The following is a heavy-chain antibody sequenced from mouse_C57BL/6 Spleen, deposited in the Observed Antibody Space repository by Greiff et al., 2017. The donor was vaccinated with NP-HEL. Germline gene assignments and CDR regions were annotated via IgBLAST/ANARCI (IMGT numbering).Heavy chain of an antibody. Sequence: EVQGVESGGGLVKPGGSLKLSCAASGFTFSDYGMHWVRQAPEKGLEWVAYISSGSSTIYYADTVKGRFTISRDNAKNTLFLQMTSLRSEDTAMYYCATYDYDGPYYAMDYWGQGTSVTVSS. CDR2: ISSGSSTI. J-gene: IGHJ4*01. D-gene: IGHD2-4*01. CDR3: ATYDYDGPYYAMDY. CDR1: GFTFSDYG. V-gene: IGHV5-17*01.